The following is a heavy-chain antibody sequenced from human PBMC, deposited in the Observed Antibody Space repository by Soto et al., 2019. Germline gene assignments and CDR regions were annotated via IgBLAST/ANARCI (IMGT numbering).Heavy chain of an antibody. CDR2: IWNDGANK. J-gene: IGHJ6*02. Sequence: QVQLVESGGGVVQPGRSLKLSCTASGFSLNTYGMQWIRQAPGKGLEWVAVIWNDGANKYHADSVKGRFTVSRDNSKNTLYLQMNSLRVEDTAVYYCARALGTRPGYYDLLLYYYGLEVWGQGTSVTVS. V-gene: IGHV3-33*01. CDR1: GFSLNTYG. CDR3: ARALGTRPGYYDLLLYYYGLEV. D-gene: IGHD3-9*01.